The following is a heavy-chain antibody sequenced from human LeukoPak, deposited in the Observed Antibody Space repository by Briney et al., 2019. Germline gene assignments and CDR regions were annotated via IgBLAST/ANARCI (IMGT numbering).Heavy chain of an antibody. CDR2: INPCGGST. CDR3: GRGCIVVVAAAVSRAQNLFDP. Sequence: GASVKVSCKASGYTFTSYYMHWVRQAPGQGLEWMGIINPCGGSTNYAQKFQGRGTMTRDPSTSTVYMELSSLGSENAAVYYCGRGCIVVVAAAVSRAQNLFDPWGQGTLVTVSS. CDR1: GYTFTSYY. V-gene: IGHV1-46*01. D-gene: IGHD2-2*01. J-gene: IGHJ5*02.